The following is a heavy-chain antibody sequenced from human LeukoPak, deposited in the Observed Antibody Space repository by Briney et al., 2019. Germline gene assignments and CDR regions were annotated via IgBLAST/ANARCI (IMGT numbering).Heavy chain of an antibody. Sequence: SETLSLSSVVPGDSTSITSYYWGCVRQPAGKWMEWIGSIFSGTTYYNPSLKSRVTIALNSSKNQFSLNLNSVTAADSAVYYCARQGERPGISAYGGQGTLVTVSS. D-gene: IGHD1-26*01. J-gene: IGHJ4*02. V-gene: IGHV4-39*01. CDR1: GDSTSITSYY. CDR2: IFSGTT. CDR3: ARQGERPGISAY.